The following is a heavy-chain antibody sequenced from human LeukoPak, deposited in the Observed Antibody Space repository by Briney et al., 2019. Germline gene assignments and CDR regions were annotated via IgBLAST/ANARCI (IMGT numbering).Heavy chain of an antibody. CDR1: GFTFSSYA. CDR3: ARDYGGASSGY. Sequence: PGGSLRLSCTASGFTFSSYAMHWVRQAPGKGLEWVAVISYDGSNKYYADSVKGRFTISRDNAENSLYLQMNSLRAEDTAVYYCARDYGGASSGYWGQGTLVTVSS. J-gene: IGHJ4*02. V-gene: IGHV3-30-3*01. D-gene: IGHD4-23*01. CDR2: ISYDGSNK.